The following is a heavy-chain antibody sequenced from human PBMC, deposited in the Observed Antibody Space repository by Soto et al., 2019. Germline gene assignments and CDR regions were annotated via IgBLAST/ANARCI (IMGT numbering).Heavy chain of an antibody. J-gene: IGHJ4*02. Sequence: EVQLLESGGGLVQPGGSLRLSCAASGYTISTYVMSWVRQAPGKGLEWVSGISGSGGSTYYADSVKGRFTISRDKSKSMLYLQMNVLRAEDTAIYYCAKGQPATVTYFDSWGQGTLVTVSS. CDR1: GYTISTYV. CDR3: AKGQPATVTYFDS. V-gene: IGHV3-23*01. CDR2: ISGSGGST. D-gene: IGHD2-21*02.